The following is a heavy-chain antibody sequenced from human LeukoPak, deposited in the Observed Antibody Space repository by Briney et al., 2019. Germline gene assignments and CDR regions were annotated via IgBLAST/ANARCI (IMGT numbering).Heavy chain of an antibody. D-gene: IGHD3-22*01. Sequence: GGSLRLSCAASGFTFSSYGMHWVRQAPGKGLEWVAFIRYDGSNKYYADSVKGRFTISRDNSKNTLYLQMNSLRAEDTAVYYCAKGSYYDSSGYYLDYWGQGTLVTVSS. CDR3: AKGSYYDSSGYYLDY. CDR2: IRYDGSNK. CDR1: GFTFSSYG. J-gene: IGHJ4*02. V-gene: IGHV3-30*02.